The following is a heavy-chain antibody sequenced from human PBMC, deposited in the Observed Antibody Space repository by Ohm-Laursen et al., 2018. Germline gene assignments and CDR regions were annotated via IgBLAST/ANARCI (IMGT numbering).Heavy chain of an antibody. CDR1: GYTFTSYY. CDR3: ARELSGFGELSADS. J-gene: IGHJ4*02. CDR2: INPNSGGT. Sequence: SVKVSCKASGYTFTSYYMHWVRQAPGQGLEWMGWINPNSGGTNYAQKFQGRVTVTRDTSISTAYMELSSLRSDDTAVYYCARELSGFGELSADSWGQGTLVTVSS. D-gene: IGHD3-10*01. V-gene: IGHV1-2*02.